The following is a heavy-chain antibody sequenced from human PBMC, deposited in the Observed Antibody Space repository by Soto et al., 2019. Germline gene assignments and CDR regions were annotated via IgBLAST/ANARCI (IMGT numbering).Heavy chain of an antibody. CDR3: VPEFYYRFDS. J-gene: IGHJ5*01. CDR1: GISVRTFY. V-gene: IGHV3-66*01. Sequence: GGSLRLSCAAAGISVRTFYMNWVRQAPGKGLGWVSVIYTGDKTSYADSVRGRFNISRDHSKNTLYLQMNSLTAEDTAVYFCVPEFYYRFDSWGQGTPVTVSS. CDR2: IYTGDKT. D-gene: IGHD2-8*01.